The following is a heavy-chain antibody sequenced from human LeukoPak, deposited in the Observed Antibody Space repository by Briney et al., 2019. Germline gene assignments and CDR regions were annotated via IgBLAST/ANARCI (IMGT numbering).Heavy chain of an antibody. CDR1: GFTFSSYG. J-gene: IGHJ4*02. CDR2: ISYDGSNK. Sequence: GGSLRLSCAASGFTFSSYGMHWVRQAPGKGLEWVAIISYDGSNKYYADSVKGRFTISRDNSKNTLYLQMNSLRAEDTAVYYCANNRRSGYYFDYWGQGTLVTVSS. CDR3: ANNRRSGYYFDY. V-gene: IGHV3-30*18. D-gene: IGHD1-14*01.